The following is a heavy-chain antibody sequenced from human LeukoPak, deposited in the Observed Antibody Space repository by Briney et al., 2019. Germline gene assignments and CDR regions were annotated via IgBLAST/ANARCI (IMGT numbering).Heavy chain of an antibody. Sequence: SETLSLTCTVSGASISSYYWSWIRQPPGKGLEWIGYIFYSGTDYNPSLKSRVTISLDTSKNQFSLKLSSVTAADTAVYYCARAYYGGYGSTYYFDYWGQGTLVTVSS. J-gene: IGHJ4*02. D-gene: IGHD4-17*01. CDR2: IFYSGT. CDR1: GASISSYY. CDR3: ARAYYGGYGSTYYFDY. V-gene: IGHV4-59*01.